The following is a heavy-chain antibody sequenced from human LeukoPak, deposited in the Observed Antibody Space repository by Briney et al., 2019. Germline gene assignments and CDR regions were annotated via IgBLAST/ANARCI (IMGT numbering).Heavy chain of an antibody. CDR1: GFTFTSSA. J-gene: IGHJ5*02. CDR2: IVVGSGNT. V-gene: IGHV1-58*02. CDR3: AAGLRKDALFDP. Sequence: ASVKVSCKASGFTFTSSAMQWVRQARGQRLEWIGWIVVGSGNTNYAQKFQERVTITRDMSTSTAYMELNSLRSEDTAVYYCAAGLRKDALFDPWGQGTLVTVSS. D-gene: IGHD3-22*01.